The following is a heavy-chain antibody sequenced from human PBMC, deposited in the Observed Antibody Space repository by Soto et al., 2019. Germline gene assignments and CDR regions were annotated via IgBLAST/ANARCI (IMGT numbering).Heavy chain of an antibody. CDR2: IYPDDSGT. D-gene: IGHD2-8*01. CDR1: GYTFNTYY. Sequence: LGESLKISCQGSGYTFNTYYIAWVRQMPGRGLEWMGIIYPDDSGTTYSPSFQGQVTISADKSIGTAFLQWRSLRASDTAMYYCARLNGLNYFDYWGQGTLVTVSS. CDR3: ARLNGLNYFDY. J-gene: IGHJ4*02. V-gene: IGHV5-51*01.